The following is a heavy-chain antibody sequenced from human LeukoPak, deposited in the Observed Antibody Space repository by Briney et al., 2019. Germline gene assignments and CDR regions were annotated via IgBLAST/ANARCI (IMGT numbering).Heavy chain of an antibody. J-gene: IGHJ4*02. CDR3: AKGRLGIMYYFDY. CDR2: ITGSGGDT. D-gene: IGHD7-27*01. CDR1: GFTFSNYA. Sequence: PGGSLRLSCAASGFTFSNYAMSWVRQAPGKGLEWVSTITGSGGDTYYADSVKGRFTISRDNSRNTVYLQANSLRAEDAAMYYCAKGRLGIMYYFDYWGQGTLVTVPS. V-gene: IGHV3-23*01.